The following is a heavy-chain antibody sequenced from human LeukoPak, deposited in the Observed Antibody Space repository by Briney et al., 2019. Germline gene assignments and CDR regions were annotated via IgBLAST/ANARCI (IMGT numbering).Heavy chain of an antibody. Sequence: SETLSLTCTVSGGSISSYYWSWIRQPPGKGLEWIGYIYYSGSTNYNPSLKSRVTISVDTSKNQFSLKLSSVTAADTAVYYCARVGSSGRYFGGFEYWGQGTLVTVSS. CDR1: GGSISSYY. CDR2: IYYSGST. D-gene: IGHD6-19*01. V-gene: IGHV4-59*01. J-gene: IGHJ4*02. CDR3: ARVGSSGRYFGGFEY.